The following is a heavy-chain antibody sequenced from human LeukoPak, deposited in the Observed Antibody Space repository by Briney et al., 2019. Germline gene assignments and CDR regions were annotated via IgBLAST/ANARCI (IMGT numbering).Heavy chain of an antibody. CDR3: ARAGGWAREDYKADAFDI. CDR1: GYTFTNFG. CDR2: ISDYNGNT. D-gene: IGHD6-19*01. J-gene: IGHJ3*02. Sequence: ASLTVSCQASGYTFTNFGISWVRQDPGQGLDCMGWISDYNGNTNYAQKVQDRVTMTTDTSTSTAYMELRSLRSDDTAVYYCARAGGWAREDYKADAFDIWGQGTMVTVSS. V-gene: IGHV1-18*01.